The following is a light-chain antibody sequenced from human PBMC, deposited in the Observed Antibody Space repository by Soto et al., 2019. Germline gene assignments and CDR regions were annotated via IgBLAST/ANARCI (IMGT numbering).Light chain of an antibody. J-gene: IGKJ5*01. CDR1: QSISRY. V-gene: IGKV1-39*01. Sequence: DIHMTQSPSSLSASVGYRFTITCRASQSISRYLNWYQQKPGKAPNLLIHVASSLQSEVPSRFSGSGSGTDFTLTITSLQPEDFATYYCQQSYGTPITFGQGTRLEIK. CDR2: VAS. CDR3: QQSYGTPIT.